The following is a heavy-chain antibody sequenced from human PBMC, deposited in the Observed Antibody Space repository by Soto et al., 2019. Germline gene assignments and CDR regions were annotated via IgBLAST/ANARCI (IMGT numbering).Heavy chain of an antibody. CDR2: ISAYNGNT. CDR1: GYTFTSYG. D-gene: IGHD3-10*01. CDR3: ARGGGRGYGSGSYYNFDY. Sequence: ASVRVSCKASGYTFTSYGISWVRQAPGQGLEWMGWISAYNGNTNYAQKLQGRVTMTTDTSTSTAYMELRSLRSDDTAVYYCARGGGRGYGSGSYYNFDYWGQGTLVTVSS. V-gene: IGHV1-18*01. J-gene: IGHJ4*02.